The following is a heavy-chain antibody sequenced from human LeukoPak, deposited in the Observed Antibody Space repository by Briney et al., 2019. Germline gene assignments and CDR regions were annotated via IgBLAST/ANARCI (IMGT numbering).Heavy chain of an antibody. CDR2: ISYDGSNK. V-gene: IGHV3-30*18. CDR3: AKAENKYYYYYYMDV. Sequence: GGSLRLSCAASGFTFSSYGMHWVRQAPGKGLEWVAVISYDGSNKYYADSVKGRFTISRDNSKNTLYLQMNSLRAEDTAVYYCAKAENKYYYYYYMDVWGKGTTVTVSS. J-gene: IGHJ6*03. CDR1: GFTFSSYG. D-gene: IGHD1/OR15-1a*01.